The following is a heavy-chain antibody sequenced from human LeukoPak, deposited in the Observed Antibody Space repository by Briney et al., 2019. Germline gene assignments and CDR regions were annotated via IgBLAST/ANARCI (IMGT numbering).Heavy chain of an antibody. V-gene: IGHV3-30*04. D-gene: IGHD3-10*01. CDR1: GFTFSSYA. CDR3: ASPGALLWFGELLYAY. Sequence: GGSLRLSCAASGFTFSSYAMHWVRQAPGKGLEWVTIISYDGTNKYYADSVKGRFTISRDNSKNTLFLQTNSLRAEDTAVYYCASPGALLWFGELLYAYWGQGTLVTVSS. J-gene: IGHJ4*02. CDR2: ISYDGTNK.